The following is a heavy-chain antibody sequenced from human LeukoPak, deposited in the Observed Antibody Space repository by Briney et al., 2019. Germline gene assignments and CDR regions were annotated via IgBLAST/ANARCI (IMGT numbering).Heavy chain of an antibody. V-gene: IGHV3-23*01. D-gene: IGHD6-13*01. CDR1: GFTFSSYA. Sequence: HTGGSLRLSCAASGFTFSSYAMSWVRQAPEKGREWVSAISGSGGSTYYADSVKGRFTISRDNSKNTLYLQMNSLGAEDTAVYYCAKPRIAAAGTPEYFQHWGQGTLVTVSS. J-gene: IGHJ1*01. CDR3: AKPRIAAAGTPEYFQH. CDR2: ISGSGGST.